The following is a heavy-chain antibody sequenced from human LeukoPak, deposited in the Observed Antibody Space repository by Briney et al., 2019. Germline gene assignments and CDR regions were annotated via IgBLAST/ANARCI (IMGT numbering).Heavy chain of an antibody. J-gene: IGHJ5*02. V-gene: IGHV4-4*08. Sequence: SETLSLTCTVSNDSISSYCCSWVRQPPGKGLEWIGFMCPSGRTDYNPSLKSRVTMSIDTSRNQLSMELRFLTAADTAVYYCATSYDGKTAPYDLWGHGTLVTVSS. CDR3: ATSYDGKTAPYDL. CDR1: NDSISSYC. CDR2: MCPSGRT. D-gene: IGHD4-23*01.